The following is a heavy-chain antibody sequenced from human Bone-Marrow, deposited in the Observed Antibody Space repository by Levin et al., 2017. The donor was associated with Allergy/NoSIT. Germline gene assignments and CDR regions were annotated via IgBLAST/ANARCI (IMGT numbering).Heavy chain of an antibody. CDR3: AGSSSGFGPFDS. CDR1: GGTFSTYI. Sequence: SVKVSCKASGGTFSTYIISWVRQAPGKGLEWMGGIVPSFGTTNYAQKLQGRVTISADRSTSTAYLELSGLTSLDTAVYYCAGSSSGFGPFDSWGQGTLVTVSS. D-gene: IGHD6-6*01. V-gene: IGHV1-69*06. J-gene: IGHJ4*02. CDR2: IVPSFGTT.